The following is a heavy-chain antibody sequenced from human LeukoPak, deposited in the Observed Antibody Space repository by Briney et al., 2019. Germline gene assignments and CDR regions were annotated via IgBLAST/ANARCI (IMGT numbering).Heavy chain of an antibody. D-gene: IGHD6-13*01. J-gene: IGHJ5*02. CDR3: ARHPLDSSSWHNNWFDP. CDR2: VYTTGNT. CDR1: GGSMRSYY. Sequence: SETLSLTCTVSGGSMRSYYWSWIRQPAGKGLEWIGRVYTTGNTNYNPSLQSRVTMSVDTSKNQFSLKLSSVTAADTAVYYCARHPLDSSSWHNNWFDPWGQGTLVTVSS. V-gene: IGHV4-4*07.